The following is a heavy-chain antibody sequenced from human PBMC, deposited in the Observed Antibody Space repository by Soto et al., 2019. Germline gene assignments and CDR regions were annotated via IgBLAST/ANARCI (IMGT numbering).Heavy chain of an antibody. J-gene: IGHJ3*02. CDR2: VSSTGNFI. Sequence: EVQLVESGGGLVKPGGSLRLSCAASGFIFSSYSMNWVRQAPGKGLEWVSSVSSTGNFINYADSLKGRFTISRDNAKNSLFLQMNSLRAEDTAVYYCARETSPYTTSSHDFDIWGRGTMVTVSS. CDR3: ARETSPYTTSSHDFDI. D-gene: IGHD2-2*02. CDR1: GFIFSSYS. V-gene: IGHV3-21*01.